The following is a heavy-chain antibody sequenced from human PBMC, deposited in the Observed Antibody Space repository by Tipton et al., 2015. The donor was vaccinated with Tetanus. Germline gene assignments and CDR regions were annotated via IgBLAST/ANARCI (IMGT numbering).Heavy chain of an antibody. J-gene: IGHJ4*02. V-gene: IGHV4-59*01. CDR3: ARTTRRWLHPDY. CDR2: IFYSGRT. CDR1: GDSISSFY. D-gene: IGHD5-24*01. Sequence: TLSLTCSVSGDSISSFYWSWIRQPPGKGLEWIAYIFYSGRTQYNPSLKSRVTISVDTAKNQFSLQLSSVTAADTAVYYCARTTRRWLHPDYWGQGTLVTVSS.